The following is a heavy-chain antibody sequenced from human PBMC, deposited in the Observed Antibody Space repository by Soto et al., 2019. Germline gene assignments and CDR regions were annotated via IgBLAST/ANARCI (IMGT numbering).Heavy chain of an antibody. CDR3: AHPASGWS. V-gene: IGHV3-23*01. D-gene: IGHD6-19*01. CDR2: ISGNGGRT. J-gene: IGHJ5*02. Sequence: EVQLLESGGGLVQPGGSLRLSCGASGFTFSSYDMTWVRQAPGKGLEWVSGISGNGGRTYYVDSVKGRFTISRDNSKNTVFLQMNSLRGEDTAVYYCAHPASGWSWGQGTPVTVSS. CDR1: GFTFSSYD.